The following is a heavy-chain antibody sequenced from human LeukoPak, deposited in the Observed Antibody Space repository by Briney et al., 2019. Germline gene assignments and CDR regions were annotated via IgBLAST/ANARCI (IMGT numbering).Heavy chain of an antibody. CDR1: GGSISSYY. CDR3: AREVYYDSRPGFDP. Sequence: SETLSLTCTVSGGSISSYYWSWIRQPPGKGLEWIRYIYYSGSTNYNPSLKSRVTISVDTSKNQFSLKLSSVTAADTAVYYCAREVYYDSRPGFDPWGQGTLVTVSS. CDR2: IYYSGST. J-gene: IGHJ5*02. D-gene: IGHD3-22*01. V-gene: IGHV4-59*01.